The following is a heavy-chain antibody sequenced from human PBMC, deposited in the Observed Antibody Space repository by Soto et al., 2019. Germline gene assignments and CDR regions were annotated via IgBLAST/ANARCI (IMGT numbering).Heavy chain of an antibody. CDR1: GASISTGGYS. CDR3: ARGDRYSGSFSDYFDP. J-gene: IGHJ5*02. CDR2: IYESGRT. V-gene: IGHV4-30-2*01. Sequence: SETLSLTCIVSGASISTGGYSWSWIRQPPGKGPEWIGYIYESGRTYYKPALKSRASISMDKSRNQFSVRLTSVTAADTAVYFCARGDRYSGSFSDYFDPWGQGTLVTVSS. D-gene: IGHD1-26*01.